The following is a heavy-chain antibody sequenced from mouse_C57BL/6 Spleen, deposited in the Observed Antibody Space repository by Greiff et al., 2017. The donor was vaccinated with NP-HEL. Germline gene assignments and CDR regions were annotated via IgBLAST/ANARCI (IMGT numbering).Heavy chain of an antibody. CDR1: GYTFTSYW. Sequence: QVQLQQPGAELVKPGASVKLSCKASGYTFTSYWMQWVKQRPGQGLEWIGEIDPSDSYTNYNQKFKGKATLTVDTSSSTAYLQLRSLTSKYSAFYYCAKRSLWGYDVYFDVWGTGTTVTVSS. CDR3: AKRSLWGYDVYFDV. D-gene: IGHD2-2*01. V-gene: IGHV1-50*01. CDR2: IDPSDSYT. J-gene: IGHJ1*03.